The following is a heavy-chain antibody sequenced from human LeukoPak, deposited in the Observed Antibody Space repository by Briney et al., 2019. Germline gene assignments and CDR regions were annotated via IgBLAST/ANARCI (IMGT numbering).Heavy chain of an antibody. V-gene: IGHV3-7*01. CDR3: ARDQTASWPYNWFDP. CDR2: IKQDGSEK. J-gene: IGHJ5*02. CDR1: GFTFSSYW. Sequence: QPGGSLRLSCAASGFTFSSYWMSWVRQAPGKGLEWVAYIKQDGSEKYYVDSVKGRFTISRDNAKNSLYLQMNSLRAEDTAVYYCARDQTASWPYNWFDPWGQGTLVTVSS. D-gene: IGHD6-13*01.